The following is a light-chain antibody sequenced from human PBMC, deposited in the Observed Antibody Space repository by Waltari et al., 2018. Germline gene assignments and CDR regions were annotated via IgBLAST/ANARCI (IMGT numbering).Light chain of an antibody. CDR1: RRRSYY. Sequence: SSELTQDAAVSVALGQTVRMTCQGHRRRSYYGSWYQQKPGQAPVLVIYGKNNRPSGIPDRFSGSSSGNTASLTITGAQAEDEADYYCNSRDSSGNFVVFGGGTKLTVL. V-gene: IGLV3-19*01. CDR2: GKN. J-gene: IGLJ2*01. CDR3: NSRDSSGNFVV.